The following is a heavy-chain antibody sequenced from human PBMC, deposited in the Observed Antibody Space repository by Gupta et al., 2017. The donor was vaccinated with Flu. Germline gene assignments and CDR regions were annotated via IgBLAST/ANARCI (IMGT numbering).Heavy chain of an antibody. D-gene: IGHD2-15*01. CDR3: ARGSGSSVGGPYLDY. CDR2: IKHSGST. V-gene: IGHV4-34*01. Sequence: QVQLQQWGAGLLKPSETLSLTCAVYGGSFSGYYWSWSRQPPGKGLEWIGEIKHSGSTNYNPSLKSRVTISVDTSKNQFSLKLSSVTAADTAVYYCARGSGSSVGGPYLDYWGQGTLVTVSS. CDR1: GGSFSGYY. J-gene: IGHJ4*02.